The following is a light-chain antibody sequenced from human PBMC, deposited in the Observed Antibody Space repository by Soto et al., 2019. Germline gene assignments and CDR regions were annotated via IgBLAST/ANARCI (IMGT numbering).Light chain of an antibody. V-gene: IGKV3-11*01. J-gene: IGKJ4*01. CDR3: QQRSNWPST. CDR1: QSVSGY. CDR2: DAS. Sequence: ELVLTQSPATLSLSPGNRATLSCRASQSVSGYLAWYQQQPGQAPRLLIYDASNRATVIPARFSGSGSGTDFTLSIASLEPEDFAVYYCQQRSNWPSTFGGGTKVAI.